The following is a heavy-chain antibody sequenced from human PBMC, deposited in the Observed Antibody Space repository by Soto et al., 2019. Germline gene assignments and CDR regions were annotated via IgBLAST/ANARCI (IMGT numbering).Heavy chain of an antibody. D-gene: IGHD2-21*01. V-gene: IGHV5-51*01. CDR1: GYTFSSHW. J-gene: IGHJ6*02. CDR3: ARLGDGQRVVVVASGFDYSLDV. Sequence: EVQLVQSGAEVKKAGESLKISCKGSGYTFSSHWIAWVRQMPGKGLEWMGMIFPGDSATRYSPSLHGQVTLSVDKSINTAYLQWSSLRASDTALYYCARLGDGQRVVVVASGFDYSLDVWGQGTTLTVS. CDR2: IFPGDSAT.